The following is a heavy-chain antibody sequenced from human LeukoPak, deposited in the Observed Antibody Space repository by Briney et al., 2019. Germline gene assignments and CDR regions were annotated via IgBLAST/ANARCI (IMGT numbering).Heavy chain of an antibody. CDR2: ISGDERYT. CDR1: GFTFSSYT. V-gene: IGHV3-64D*06. J-gene: IGHJ4*02. CDR3: VRDSDNYLFDY. D-gene: IGHD4-11*01. Sequence: PGGSLRLSCSVFGFTFSSYTMHWVRQTPGKGLEFISTISGDERYTNYADSVKGRFTISRDNSRDTLYLQMSSLRIDDTAVYYCVRDSDNYLFDYWGQGTLVTVAS.